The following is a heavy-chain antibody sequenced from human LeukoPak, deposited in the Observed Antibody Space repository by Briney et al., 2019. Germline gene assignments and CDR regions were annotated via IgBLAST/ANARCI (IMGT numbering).Heavy chain of an antibody. CDR3: ARVLGYCGRDCYPLDY. CDR2: ISTYNGDS. J-gene: IGHJ4*02. CDR1: GYTFTNYG. Sequence: GASVKISCKTSGYTFTNYGLSWVRQAPGQGLEWMGWISTYNGDSEYPQKLQGRVTLTTDASTTTGYMELRSLRSDDTAVYYCARVLGYCGRDCYPLDYWGQGTLVTVFS. V-gene: IGHV1-18*01. D-gene: IGHD2-21*02.